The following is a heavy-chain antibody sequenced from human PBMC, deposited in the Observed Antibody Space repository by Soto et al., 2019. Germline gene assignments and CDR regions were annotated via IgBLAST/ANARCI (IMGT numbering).Heavy chain of an antibody. D-gene: IGHD1-1*01. CDR2: VQMSGTT. CDR1: GASVRSYH. J-gene: IGHJ5*02. V-gene: IGHV4-4*07. Sequence: PSETLSLTCAVSGASVRSYHWSWIRPAAGKGLEWIGRVQMSGTTNYNPSLKTRVTMSLDTSKNEVSLRMTSVTAADTAVYFCAKDRSTMRWFDPWGQGILVSVS. CDR3: AKDRSTMRWFDP.